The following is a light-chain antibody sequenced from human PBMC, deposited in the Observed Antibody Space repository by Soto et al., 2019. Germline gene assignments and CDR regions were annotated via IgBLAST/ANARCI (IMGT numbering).Light chain of an antibody. CDR1: QSISSW. Sequence: DIQMTQSPSPLSASVGDRVTITCRASQSISSWLAWYQQKLGRAPRLLIYDASSLESGVPSRFSGSRYGTEFTLTISSLQPDDFATYYCQQYNTYSSLTFGGGTKVDIK. V-gene: IGKV1-5*01. J-gene: IGKJ4*01. CDR3: QQYNTYSSLT. CDR2: DAS.